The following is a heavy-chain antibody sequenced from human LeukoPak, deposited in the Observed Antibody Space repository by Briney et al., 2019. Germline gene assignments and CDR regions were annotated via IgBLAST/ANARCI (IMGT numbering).Heavy chain of an antibody. D-gene: IGHD4-11*01. CDR3: AKDAQRGFDYSNSLEY. Sequence: PGRSLRLSCAASGFTYSHYGKHWVRQAPGKGLEWVAVIWSDATEKYYGDAVKGRFTISRDNSRNTLYLQMNSLRVEDTAVYYCAKDAQRGFDYSNSLEYWGQGTLVTVSS. CDR1: GFTYSHYG. J-gene: IGHJ4*02. CDR2: IWSDATEK. V-gene: IGHV3-33*06.